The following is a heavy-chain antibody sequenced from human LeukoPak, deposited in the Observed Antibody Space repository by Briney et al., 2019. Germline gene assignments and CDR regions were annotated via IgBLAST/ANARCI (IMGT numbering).Heavy chain of an antibody. J-gene: IGHJ4*02. Sequence: GGSLRLSCAASGVTFGNYWMSWVRQAPGKGLEWVANIKQDGSEKYYVDSVKGRFTISRDNAKNSLYLQMNSLRAEDTAVYYCAREGGRGIQLWHTDYWGQGTLVTVSS. V-gene: IGHV3-7*01. CDR1: GVTFGNYW. CDR3: AREGGRGIQLWHTDY. D-gene: IGHD5-18*01. CDR2: IKQDGSEK.